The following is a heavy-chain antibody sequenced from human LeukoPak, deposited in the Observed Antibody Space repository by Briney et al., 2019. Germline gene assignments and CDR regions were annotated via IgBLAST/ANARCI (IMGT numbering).Heavy chain of an antibody. V-gene: IGHV3-48*04. Sequence: PGGSLRLSCAASGFSFSTYNMIWVRQAPGKGLECVSYITPSSATIHYADPVKGRFAISRDNAKNLLYLQMNSLRVEDTAVYYCARVVYGVTGGDYWGQGTLVRVSS. CDR3: ARVVYGVTGGDY. CDR2: ITPSSATI. CDR1: GFSFSTYN. D-gene: IGHD3-3*01. J-gene: IGHJ4*02.